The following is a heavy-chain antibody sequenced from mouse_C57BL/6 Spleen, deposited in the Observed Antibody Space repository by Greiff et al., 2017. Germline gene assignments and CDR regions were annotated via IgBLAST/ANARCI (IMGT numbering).Heavy chain of an antibody. J-gene: IGHJ2*01. CDR2: INPNNGGT. CDR3: ARFQLGRGYYFDY. Sequence: VQLKESGPELVKPGASVKIPCKASGYTFTDYNMDWVKQSHGKSLEWIGDINPNNGGTIYNQKFKGKATLTVDKSSSTAYMELRSLTSEDTAVXYCARFQLGRGYYFDYWGQGTTLTVSS. CDR1: GYTFTDYN. V-gene: IGHV1-18*01. D-gene: IGHD4-1*02.